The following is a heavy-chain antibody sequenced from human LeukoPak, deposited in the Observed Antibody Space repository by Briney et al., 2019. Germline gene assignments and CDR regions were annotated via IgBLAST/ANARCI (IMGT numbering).Heavy chain of an antibody. CDR3: ARRARYDFWSGYQGPYYFDY. CDR2: ISSSSSTI. V-gene: IGHV3-48*01. Sequence: GGSLRLSCAAAGFTFSSYSMNWVRQAPGKGLEWVSYISSSSSTIYYADSVKGRFTISRDNAKNSLYLQMNSLRAEDTAVYYCARRARYDFWSGYQGPYYFDYWGQGTLVTVSS. D-gene: IGHD3-3*01. CDR1: GFTFSSYS. J-gene: IGHJ4*02.